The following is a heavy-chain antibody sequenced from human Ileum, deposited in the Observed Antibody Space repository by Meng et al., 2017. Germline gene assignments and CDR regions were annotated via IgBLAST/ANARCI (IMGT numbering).Heavy chain of an antibody. CDR3: ARGEPHYYYDSSGYPSDY. V-gene: IGHV1-8*01. D-gene: IGHD3-22*01. CDR1: GYTFTSYD. Sequence: ASVKVSCKASGYTFTSYDINWVRQATGQGLEWMGWMNPNSGNTGYAQKFQGRVTMTRNTSRSTAYMELSSLRSEDTAVYYCARGEPHYYYDSSGYPSDYWGQGTLVTVSS. CDR2: MNPNSGNT. J-gene: IGHJ4*02.